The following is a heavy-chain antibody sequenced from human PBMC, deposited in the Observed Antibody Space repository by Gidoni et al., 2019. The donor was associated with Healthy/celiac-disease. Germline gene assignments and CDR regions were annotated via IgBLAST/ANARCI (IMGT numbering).Heavy chain of an antibody. CDR2: INHSGST. V-gene: IGHV4-34*01. Sequence: QVQLQQWGAGLLKPSETLSLTCAVYGGSFSGYYWSWIRQPPGKGLEWIGEINHSGSTNYTPSLKSRVTISVDTSKNQFSLKLSSVTAADTAVYYCARGRKAARGPFDYWGQGTLVTVSS. CDR3: ARGRKAARGPFDY. D-gene: IGHD6-6*01. J-gene: IGHJ4*02. CDR1: GGSFSGYY.